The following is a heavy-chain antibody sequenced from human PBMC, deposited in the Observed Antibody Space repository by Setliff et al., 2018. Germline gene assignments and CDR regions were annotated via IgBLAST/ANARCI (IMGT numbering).Heavy chain of an antibody. Sequence: ASVKVSCKASGYILTSYGISWVRQAPGQGLEWMGWISTYNGVTNYAQRFQGRVTMTTDTSTSAAYMELRSLTSDDSAVYYCARGGLAAANKKGVFEYWGQGTLVTVSS. V-gene: IGHV1-18*01. CDR1: GYILTSYG. D-gene: IGHD6-13*01. CDR3: ARGGLAAANKKGVFEY. J-gene: IGHJ4*02. CDR2: ISTYNGVT.